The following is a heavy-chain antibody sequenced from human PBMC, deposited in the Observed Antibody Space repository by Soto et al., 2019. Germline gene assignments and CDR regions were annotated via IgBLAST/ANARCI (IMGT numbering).Heavy chain of an antibody. V-gene: IGHV3-33*01. CDR2: IWSGGSNK. Sequence: HVQLVESGGGVVQPGRSLRLSCAASGFTFSTYVMHWVRQAPGKGLEWVAVIWSGGSNKYYADSVKGRFTVSRDNSENAAYLKMNSLRREDTGVYFCARERVRDFAFDIWGQGKMVTGSS. CDR1: GFTFSTYV. D-gene: IGHD2-21*02. J-gene: IGHJ3*02. CDR3: ARERVRDFAFDI.